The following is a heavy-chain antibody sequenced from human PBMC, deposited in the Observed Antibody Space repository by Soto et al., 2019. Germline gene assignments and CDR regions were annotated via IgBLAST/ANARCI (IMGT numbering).Heavy chain of an antibody. V-gene: IGHV4-39*01. Sequence: QLQLQESGPGLVKPSETLSLTCTVSGGSISSSTYYWGWVRQPPGKGLEWIASIYDGGSSHYHPSLQGRVTISVDTSKNQFSLKPSSMPAADTAVYYCARHSRGSRHPGFDYRGQGTPVTVSS. J-gene: IGHJ4*02. D-gene: IGHD1-26*01. CDR1: GGSISSSTYY. CDR2: IYDGGSS. CDR3: ARHSRGSRHPGFDY.